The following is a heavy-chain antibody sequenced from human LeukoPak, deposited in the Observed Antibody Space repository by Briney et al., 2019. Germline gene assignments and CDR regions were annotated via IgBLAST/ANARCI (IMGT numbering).Heavy chain of an antibody. V-gene: IGHV5-51*01. D-gene: IGHD3/OR15-3a*01. CDR2: IRPSDSSV. CDR1: GYSFTNHW. J-gene: IGHJ4*02. Sequence: GESLKISCKGSGYSFTNHWIDWVRQMPGKGLEWLGTIRPSDSSVRYSPSFQGQVSISVDRSIDTAYLQWSSLKASDTAMYYCARLWVRTGDYFDYWGQGTLVTVSS. CDR3: ARLWVRTGDYFDY.